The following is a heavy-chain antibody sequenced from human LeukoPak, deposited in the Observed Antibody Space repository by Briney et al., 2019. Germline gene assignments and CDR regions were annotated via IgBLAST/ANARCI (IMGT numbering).Heavy chain of an antibody. J-gene: IGHJ4*02. Sequence: GGSLRLSCAASGFTFDDYGMSWVRQAPGKGLEWVSGINWNGGSTGYADSVKGRFTISRDNAKNTLYLQMNSLRAEDTAVYYCARDGSAGELDYWGQGTLVTVSS. CDR2: INWNGGST. CDR3: ARDGSAGELDY. V-gene: IGHV3-20*04. D-gene: IGHD1-26*01. CDR1: GFTFDDYG.